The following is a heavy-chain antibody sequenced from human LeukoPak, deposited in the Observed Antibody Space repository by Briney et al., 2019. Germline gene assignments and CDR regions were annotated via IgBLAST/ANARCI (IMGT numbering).Heavy chain of an antibody. J-gene: IGHJ5*02. CDR2: ISSSSSTI. D-gene: IGHD1-7*01. Sequence: PGGSLRLSCAASGFTFSSYSMNWVRQAPGKGLEWVSDISSSSSTIYYADSVKGRFTISRDNAKNSLYLEMNSLRAEDTAVYYCARGATDTTRWFDPWGQGTLVTVSS. V-gene: IGHV3-48*01. CDR3: ARGATDTTRWFDP. CDR1: GFTFSSYS.